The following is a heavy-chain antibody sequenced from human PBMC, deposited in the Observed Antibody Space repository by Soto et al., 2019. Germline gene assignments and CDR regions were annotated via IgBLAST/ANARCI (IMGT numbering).Heavy chain of an antibody. CDR2: INHSGST. Sequence: SETLSHTCAVYGGSFSGYYWTLIRQPTGTGLEWIGEINHSGSTNYNPSLKSRVTISVDTSKNQFSLKLSSVTAADTAVYYCAGTYYYDSSGYPFDYWGQGTLVTVSS. V-gene: IGHV4-34*01. CDR3: AGTYYYDSSGYPFDY. CDR1: GGSFSGYY. D-gene: IGHD3-22*01. J-gene: IGHJ4*02.